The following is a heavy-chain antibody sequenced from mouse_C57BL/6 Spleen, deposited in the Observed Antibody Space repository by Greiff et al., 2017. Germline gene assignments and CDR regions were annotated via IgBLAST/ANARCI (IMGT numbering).Heavy chain of an antibody. D-gene: IGHD1-1*01. J-gene: IGHJ2*01. CDR3: ARDYCGSSYGYYFDY. CDR1: GYTFTSYW. CDR2: IYPGSGST. Sequence: QVQLQQPGAELVKPGASVKMSCKASGYTFTSYWITWVKPRPGQGLAWIGDIYPGSGSTNYNEKFKSKATLTVDTSSSTAYMQLSSLTSEDSAVYDCARDYCGSSYGYYFDYWGQGTTLTVSS. V-gene: IGHV1-55*01.